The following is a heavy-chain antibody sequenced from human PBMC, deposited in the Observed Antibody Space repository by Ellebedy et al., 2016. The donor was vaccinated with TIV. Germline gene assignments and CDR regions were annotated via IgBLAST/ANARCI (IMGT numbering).Heavy chain of an antibody. CDR3: ATRAATAGPYYYYGMDV. CDR2: FDPEDGET. Sequence: ASVKVSCKVSGYTLTELSMHWVRQAPGKGLEWMGGFDPEDGETIYAQKFQGRVTTTEDTSTDTAYMELSSLRSEDTAVYYCATRAATAGPYYYYGMDVWGQGTTVTVSS. V-gene: IGHV1-24*01. CDR1: GYTLTELS. D-gene: IGHD2-15*01. J-gene: IGHJ6*02.